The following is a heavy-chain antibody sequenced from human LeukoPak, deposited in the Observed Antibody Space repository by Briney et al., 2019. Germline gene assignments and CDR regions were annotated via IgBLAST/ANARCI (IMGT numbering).Heavy chain of an antibody. V-gene: IGHV3-64*01. D-gene: IGHD1-7*01. J-gene: IGHJ4*02. CDR3: ARDRQTGTTKAGSNYFDY. CDR1: GFTFSSYA. CDR2: ISSNGGST. Sequence: GGSLRLSCAASGFTFSSYAMHWVRQAPGKGLEYVSAISSNGGSTYYANSVKGRFTISRDNSKNTLYLQMGSLRAEDMAVYYCARDRQTGTTKAGSNYFDYWGQGTLVTVSS.